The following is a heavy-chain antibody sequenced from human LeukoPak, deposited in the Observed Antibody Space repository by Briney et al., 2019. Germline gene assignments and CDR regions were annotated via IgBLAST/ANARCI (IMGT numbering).Heavy chain of an antibody. CDR1: GFTFSSYG. D-gene: IGHD6-13*01. J-gene: IGHJ4*02. CDR2: IWYDGSNK. CDR3: ARERGTYSSRYFDY. V-gene: IGHV3-33*01. Sequence: GGSLRLSCAASGFTFSSYGMNWVRQAPGKGVERVAVIWYDGSNKYYADSVKGRFTISTYNSKNTLYLQMNSLRAEDTAVYYCARERGTYSSRYFDYWGQGTLVTVSS.